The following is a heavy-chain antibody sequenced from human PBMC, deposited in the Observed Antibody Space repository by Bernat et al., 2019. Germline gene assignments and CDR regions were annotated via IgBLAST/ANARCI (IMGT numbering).Heavy chain of an antibody. J-gene: IGHJ4*02. CDR3: ARDQWDLLCSDY. V-gene: IGHV1-18*01. Sequence: QVQLVQSGAEVKKPGASVKVSCKASGYTVSSYGISWVRQAPGQGLEWMGWISAQNGNTHYAQKFQGRVTMTTDTTTSTAYMELRGLRSDDTAVYYCARDQWDLLCSDYWGQGTLVTVSP. CDR1: GYTVSSYG. CDR2: ISAQNGNT. D-gene: IGHD1-26*01.